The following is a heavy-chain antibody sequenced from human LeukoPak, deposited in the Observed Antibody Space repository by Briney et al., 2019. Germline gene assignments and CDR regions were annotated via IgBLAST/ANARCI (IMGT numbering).Heavy chain of an antibody. J-gene: IGHJ4*02. D-gene: IGHD5-18*01. CDR2: IYTSGST. CDR3: ARSIMDTAMVADFDY. CDR1: GGSIGSGSYY. Sequence: SSQTLSLTCTVSGGSIGSGSYYWSWIRQPAGKGLEWIGRIYTSGSTNYNPSVKSRVTISVDTSKNQFSLKLSSVTAADTAVYYCARSIMDTAMVADFDYWGQGTLVTVSS. V-gene: IGHV4-61*02.